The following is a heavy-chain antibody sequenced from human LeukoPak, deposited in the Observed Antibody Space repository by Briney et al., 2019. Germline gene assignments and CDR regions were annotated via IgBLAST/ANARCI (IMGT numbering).Heavy chain of an antibody. D-gene: IGHD3-9*01. CDR3: ASNYDILTGYYPNYYYYGMDV. J-gene: IGHJ6*02. V-gene: IGHV1-69*13. CDR2: IIPIFGTA. Sequence: ASVKVSCKASGYTFTSYYMHWVRQAPGQGLEWMGGIIPIFGTANYAQKFQGRVTITADESTSTAYMELSSLRSEDTAVYYCASNYDILTGYYPNYYYYGMDVWGQGTTVTVSS. CDR1: GYTFTSYY.